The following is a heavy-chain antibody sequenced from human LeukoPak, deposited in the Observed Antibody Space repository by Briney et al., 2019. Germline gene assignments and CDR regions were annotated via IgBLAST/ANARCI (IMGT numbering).Heavy chain of an antibody. D-gene: IGHD4-17*01. CDR3: ARGRVTTVPQFRYYFDY. J-gene: IGHJ4*02. V-gene: IGHV1-69*13. CDR2: IIPIFGTA. Sequence: ASVKVSCKASGGTFSSYAISWVRQAPGQGLEWMGGIIPIFGTANYAQKFQGRVTITADESTSTAYMELSSLRSEDTAVYYCARGRVTTVPQFRYYFDYWGQGTLVTVSS. CDR1: GGTFSSYA.